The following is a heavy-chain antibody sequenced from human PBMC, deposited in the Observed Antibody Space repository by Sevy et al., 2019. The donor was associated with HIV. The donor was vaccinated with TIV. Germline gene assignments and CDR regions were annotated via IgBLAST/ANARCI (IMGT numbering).Heavy chain of an antibody. CDR3: ARGAPYYYYGMDV. CDR1: GDSISGYY. Sequence: SETLSLTCTVSGDSISGYYWSWIRQPPGKGLEWIGYIYYSGRTNYNPSLKSRVTISEDTPKNQLSLKLSSVTAADTAVYYCARGAPYYYYGMDVWGQGTTVTVSS. V-gene: IGHV4-59*01. J-gene: IGHJ6*02. CDR2: IYYSGRT.